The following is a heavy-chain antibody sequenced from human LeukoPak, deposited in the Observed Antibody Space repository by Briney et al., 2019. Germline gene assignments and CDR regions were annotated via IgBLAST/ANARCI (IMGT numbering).Heavy chain of an antibody. CDR1: GGSFSGYY. J-gene: IGHJ4*02. D-gene: IGHD3-10*01. Sequence: SETLSLTCAVYGGSFSGYYWSWIRQPPGKGLEWIGEINHSGSTNYNPSLKSRVTISVDTSKNLFSLKLSSVTAADTAVYYCARGDYIGYGSGSRKTRHDYWGQGTLVTVSS. V-gene: IGHV4-34*01. CDR3: ARGDYIGYGSGSRKTRHDY. CDR2: INHSGST.